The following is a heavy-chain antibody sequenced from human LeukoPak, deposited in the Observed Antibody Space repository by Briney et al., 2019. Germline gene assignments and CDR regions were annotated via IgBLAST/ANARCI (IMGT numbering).Heavy chain of an antibody. J-gene: IGHJ4*02. CDR1: GFTFSSYG. D-gene: IGHD3-22*01. CDR3: ASQRITMIVDAGLDY. Sequence: GGSLRLSCAASGFTFSSYGMHWVRQAPGKGLEWVAFIRYDGSNKYYADSVKGRFTISRDNSKNTLYLQMNSLRAEDTAVYYCASQRITMIVDAGLDYWGQETLVTVSS. V-gene: IGHV3-30*02. CDR2: IRYDGSNK.